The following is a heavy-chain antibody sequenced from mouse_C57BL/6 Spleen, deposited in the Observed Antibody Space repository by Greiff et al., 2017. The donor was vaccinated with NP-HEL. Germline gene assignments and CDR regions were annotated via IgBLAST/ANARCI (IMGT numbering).Heavy chain of an antibody. CDR3: ARREYDYDGDWYFDV. D-gene: IGHD2-4*01. Sequence: QVQLQQPGAELVMPGASVKLSCKASGYTFTSYWMHWVKQRSGQGLEWIGEIDPSDSYTNYNQKFKGKSTLTVDKSSSTAYMQLSSLTSEDSAVYYCARREYDYDGDWYFDVWGTGTTVTVSS. CDR2: IDPSDSYT. V-gene: IGHV1-69*01. CDR1: GYTFTSYW. J-gene: IGHJ1*03.